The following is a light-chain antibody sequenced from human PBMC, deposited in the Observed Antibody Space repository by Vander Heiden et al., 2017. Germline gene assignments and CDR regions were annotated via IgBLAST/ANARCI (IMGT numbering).Light chain of an antibody. V-gene: IGLV3-9*01. J-gene: IGLJ2*01. CDR1: NIGSKN. CDR3: QGWDSYTVI. Sequence: SYDLSQARLMSVALGQTATITCEGDNIGSKNVHWYQQKPGQAPILVIYRDTNRPSGIPDRFSGSNSGNAATLTITRAQAEDEADYYCQGWDSYTVIFGGGTKLSVL. CDR2: RDT.